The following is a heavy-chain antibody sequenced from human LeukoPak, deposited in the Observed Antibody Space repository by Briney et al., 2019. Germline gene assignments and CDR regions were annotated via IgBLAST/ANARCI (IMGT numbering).Heavy chain of an antibody. J-gene: IGHJ4*02. CDR2: INHSGST. D-gene: IGHD5-24*01. CDR3: ARASPPQTVEMATALYYFDY. V-gene: IGHV4-34*01. Sequence: SETLSLTCAVYGGSFSGYYWSWIRQPPGKGLEWIGEINHSGSTNYNPSLKSRVTISVDTSKNQFSLKLSSVTAADTAVYYCARASPPQTVEMATALYYFDYWGQGTLVTVSS. CDR1: GGSFSGYY.